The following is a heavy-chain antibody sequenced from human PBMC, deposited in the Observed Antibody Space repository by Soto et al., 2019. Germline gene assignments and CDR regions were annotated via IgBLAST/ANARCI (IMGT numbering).Heavy chain of an antibody. CDR3: ARHSRYYDSSDYFDY. CDR2: ISTSGSAI. CDR1: GFTFTNYE. J-gene: IGHJ4*02. D-gene: IGHD3-22*01. V-gene: IGHV3-48*03. Sequence: EVQLVESGGGLVQPGGALRLSCAASGFTFTNYEINWVRQAPGKGLEWVSYISTSGSAIYYADSVKGRFTISRDNAKNSLYLQMNSLRAEYTAVYYCARHSRYYDSSDYFDYWGQGTLVTVSS.